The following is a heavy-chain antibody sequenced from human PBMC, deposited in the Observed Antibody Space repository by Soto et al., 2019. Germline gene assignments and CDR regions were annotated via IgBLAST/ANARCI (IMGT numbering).Heavy chain of an antibody. CDR3: ARPGASYGMDV. J-gene: IGHJ6*02. V-gene: IGHV3-21*01. Sequence: GGSLRLSCAASGFTFSSYSMNWVRQAPGKGLEWVSSISSSSSYIYYADSVKGRFTISRDNAKNSLYLQMNSLRAEDTAVYYCARPGASYGMDVWGQGTTVTVSS. CDR2: ISSSSSYI. CDR1: GFTFSSYS.